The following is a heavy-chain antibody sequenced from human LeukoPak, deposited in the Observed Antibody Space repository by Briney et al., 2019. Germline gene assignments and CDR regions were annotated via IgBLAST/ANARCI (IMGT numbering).Heavy chain of an antibody. CDR1: GFMFSNYD. V-gene: IGHV3-48*03. J-gene: IGHJ4*02. Sequence: PGGSLRLSCAASGFMFSNYDMKWVRQAPGKGLEWISCVRTSGETTYCADSVKGRFSISRDNAQNSLYLQMNSLRVEDTAVYYCARRGPPDFDYWGQGTLVTVSS. CDR3: ARRGPPDFDY. CDR2: VRTSGETT.